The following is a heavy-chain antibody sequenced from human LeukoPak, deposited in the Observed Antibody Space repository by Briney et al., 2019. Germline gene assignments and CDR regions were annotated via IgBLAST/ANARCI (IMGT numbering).Heavy chain of an antibody. CDR3: ASNVGSGGSYFSAFDI. CDR2: INAGNGNT. D-gene: IGHD1-26*01. V-gene: IGHV1-3*01. Sequence: ASVKVSCKASGYTFTSYAMHWVRQAPGQRLEWMGWINAGNGNTKYSQKFQGRVTITRDTSASTAYMELSSLRSEDTAVYYCASNVGSGGSYFSAFDIWGQGTMVTVSS. J-gene: IGHJ3*02. CDR1: GYTFTSYA.